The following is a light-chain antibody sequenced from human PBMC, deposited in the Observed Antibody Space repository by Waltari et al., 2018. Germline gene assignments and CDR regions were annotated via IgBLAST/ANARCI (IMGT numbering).Light chain of an antibody. V-gene: IGLV2-23*02. J-gene: IGLJ3*02. CDR3: CSYAGNYVWV. CDR2: DVS. CDR1: RRDIGRYDI. Sequence: QSALTQPAAVSGSPGQSVTISCTGARRDIGRYDIVSWYQQHPGNAPNLVISDVSKRPSGVSDRFSGSKSGDTASLTISGLQFEDEADYYCCSYAGNYVWVFGGGTRLTVL.